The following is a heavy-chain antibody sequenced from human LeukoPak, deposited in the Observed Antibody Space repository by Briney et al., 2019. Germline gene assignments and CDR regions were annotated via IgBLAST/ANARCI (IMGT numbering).Heavy chain of an antibody. CDR3: ARGQEMATQAY. CDR1: GYTFTSDD. CDR2: MNPNSGNT. Sequence: ASVKVSCKXSGYTFTSDDINWVRQATGQGLEWMGWMNPNSGNTGYAQKFQGRVTMTRNTSISTAYMELSSLRSEDTAVYYCARGQEMATQAYWGQGTLVTVSS. V-gene: IGHV1-8*01. J-gene: IGHJ4*02. D-gene: IGHD5-24*01.